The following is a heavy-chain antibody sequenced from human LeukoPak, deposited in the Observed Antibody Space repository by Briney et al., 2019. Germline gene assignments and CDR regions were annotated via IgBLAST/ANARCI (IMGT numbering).Heavy chain of an antibody. CDR3: ARRAPSHDFDD. CDR1: GVTFSSYS. CDR2: ICTTSGNI. V-gene: IGHV3-21*01. J-gene: IGHJ4*02. Sequence: GGSLRLSCAASGVTFSSYSMNWVRQAPGKGLEWVAAICTTSGNIYYADSVKGRFTISRDNAKNSLYLQMNSLRVEDTALYYFARRAPSHDFDDWGQGTLVTVSS.